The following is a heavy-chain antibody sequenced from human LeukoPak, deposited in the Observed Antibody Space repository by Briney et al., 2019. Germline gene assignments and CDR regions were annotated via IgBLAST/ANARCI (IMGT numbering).Heavy chain of an antibody. V-gene: IGHV3-53*01. CDR1: GFTVSSNY. D-gene: IGHD3-10*01. Sequence: PGGSLRLSCAASGFTVSSNYMSWVRQAPGKGLEWVSVIYSGGSTYYADSVKGRFTISRDNSKNTLYLQMNSLRAEDTAVYYCARDPNASGSYYNPWGQGTLVTVSS. CDR2: IYSGGST. J-gene: IGHJ5*02. CDR3: ARDPNASGSYYNP.